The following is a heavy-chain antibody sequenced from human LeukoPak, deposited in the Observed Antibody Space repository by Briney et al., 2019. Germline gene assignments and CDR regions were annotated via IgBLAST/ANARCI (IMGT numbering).Heavy chain of an antibody. Sequence: GSLRLSCAVSGLTFSSSWMDWVRQAPGKGLEWVSTIYTGGNTYYAASVKGRFTISRDFSKNTVFLHMNSLRAEDTAMYYCARGDDSGYYDYFDYWGQGALVTVSS. V-gene: IGHV3-53*01. J-gene: IGHJ4*02. CDR2: IYTGGNT. D-gene: IGHD3-22*01. CDR1: GLTFSSSW. CDR3: ARGDDSGYYDYFDY.